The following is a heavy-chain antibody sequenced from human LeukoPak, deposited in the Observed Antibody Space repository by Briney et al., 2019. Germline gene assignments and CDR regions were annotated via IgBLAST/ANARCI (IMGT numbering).Heavy chain of an antibody. D-gene: IGHD2-15*01. Sequence: GGSLRLSCAASGFTFSSYAMHWVRQAPGKGLEWVAVISYDGSNKYYADSAKGRFTISRDNSKNTLYLQMNSLRAEDTAVYYCARDGGSFGGGSWVSNWFDPWGQGTLVTVSS. CDR2: ISYDGSNK. J-gene: IGHJ5*02. CDR3: ARDGGSFGGGSWVSNWFDP. CDR1: GFTFSSYA. V-gene: IGHV3-30-3*01.